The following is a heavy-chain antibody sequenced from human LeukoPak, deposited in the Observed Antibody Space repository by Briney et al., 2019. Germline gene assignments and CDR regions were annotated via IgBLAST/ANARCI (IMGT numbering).Heavy chain of an antibody. D-gene: IGHD2-2*01. Sequence: SETLSLTCAVSGGSISSGGYSWSWIRQPPGKGVEWIGYIYHSGSTYYNPSLKSRVTISVDRSKNQFSLKLSSVTAADTAVYYCARGRIGYCSSTSCGFDYWGQGTLVTVSS. V-gene: IGHV4-30-2*01. CDR3: ARGRIGYCSSTSCGFDY. J-gene: IGHJ4*02. CDR2: IYHSGST. CDR1: GGSISSGGYS.